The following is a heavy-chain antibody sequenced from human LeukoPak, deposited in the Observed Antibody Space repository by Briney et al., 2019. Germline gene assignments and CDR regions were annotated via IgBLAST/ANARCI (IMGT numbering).Heavy chain of an antibody. D-gene: IGHD5-12*01. CDR3: ARAEVADAFDI. CDR1: GFTVSTDH. J-gene: IGHJ3*02. Sequence: GGSLRLSCAASGFTVSTDHMSWVRQAPGKGLEWVAVSYSGGSTYYAESVKGRFTISRDNSKNTLYLQMNSLRAEDTAVYYCARAEVADAFDIWGQGTMVTVSS. V-gene: IGHV3-53*01. CDR2: SYSGGST.